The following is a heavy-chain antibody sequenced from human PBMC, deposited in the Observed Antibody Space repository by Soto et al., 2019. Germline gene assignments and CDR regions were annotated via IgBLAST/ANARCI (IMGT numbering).Heavy chain of an antibody. D-gene: IGHD3-22*01. V-gene: IGHV3-33*01. CDR1: GFTFSSYG. Sequence: QVQLVESGGGVVQPGRSLRLSCAASGFTFSSYGMYWVRQAPGKGLEWVAVIWYDGSNKYYADSVKGRFTISRDNSKNTLYLQMNSLRAEDTAVYYCARDAAPMIVVVTGDAFDIWGQGTMVTVSS. CDR3: ARDAAPMIVVVTGDAFDI. CDR2: IWYDGSNK. J-gene: IGHJ3*02.